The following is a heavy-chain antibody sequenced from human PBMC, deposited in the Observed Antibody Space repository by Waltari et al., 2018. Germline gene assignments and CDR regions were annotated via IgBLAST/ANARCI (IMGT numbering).Heavy chain of an antibody. CDR3: ARGTASTALGYSYYGLDV. Sequence: QVQLVQSGAEVKTPGASVTISCKASGSTFAKSAVHWVGQAPGQRHEWMGWINAGNGDTKYSQKFQGRVTISTDTSASIGYLSLVRLRSEDTAVYFCARGTASTALGYSYYGLDVWGQGTTVIVSS. CDR1: GSTFAKSA. D-gene: IGHD2-21*02. V-gene: IGHV1-3*01. CDR2: INAGNGDT. J-gene: IGHJ6*02.